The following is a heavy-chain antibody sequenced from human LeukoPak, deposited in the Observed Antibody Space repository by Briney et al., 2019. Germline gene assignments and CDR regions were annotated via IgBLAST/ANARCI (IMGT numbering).Heavy chain of an antibody. J-gene: IGHJ4*02. D-gene: IGHD3-16*02. Sequence: GGSLRLSCAASTFTFRTFAMHWVRQAPGKGLEWVAVISYDGSNKYYADSVKGRFTISRDSSKNTLYLQMNSLRAEDTAVYYCAIGDCLGELSSSFNYWGQGTLVTVSS. CDR2: ISYDGSNK. CDR3: AIGDCLGELSSSFNY. CDR1: TFTFRTFA. V-gene: IGHV3-30*04.